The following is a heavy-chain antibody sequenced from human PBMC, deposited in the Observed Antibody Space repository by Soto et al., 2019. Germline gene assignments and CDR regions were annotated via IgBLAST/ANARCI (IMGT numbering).Heavy chain of an antibody. CDR2: IGPESGAT. V-gene: IGHV1-2*02. D-gene: IGHD5-12*01. Sequence: GASVKVSCKASGYTFTGHYIHWVRQAPEQGPEWMGEIGPESGATRYAQKFQGRVTMTMDMSITTVYMELSNLSPDDTAVYYCGGGRSGQIVVFYWGQGTLVTVSS. J-gene: IGHJ4*02. CDR3: GGGRSGQIVVFY. CDR1: GYTFTGHY.